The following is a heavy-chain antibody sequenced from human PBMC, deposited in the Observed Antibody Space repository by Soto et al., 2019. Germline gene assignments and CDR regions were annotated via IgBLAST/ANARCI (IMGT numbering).Heavy chain of an antibody. J-gene: IGHJ6*02. CDR2: IKSKTDGGTT. Sequence: EVQLVESGGGLVKPGGSLRLSCAASGFTFSNAWMNWVRQAPGKGLEWVGRIKSKTDGGTTDYAAPVKGRFTISRDDSKNTLYLQMNSLKAEDTAVYYCTTDLPGLSTVTTCKYGMDVWGQGTTVTVSS. V-gene: IGHV3-15*07. D-gene: IGHD4-17*01. CDR3: TTDLPGLSTVTTCKYGMDV. CDR1: GFTFSNAW.